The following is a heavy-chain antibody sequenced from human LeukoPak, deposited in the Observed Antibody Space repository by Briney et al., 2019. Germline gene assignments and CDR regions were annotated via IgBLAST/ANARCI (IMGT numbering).Heavy chain of an antibody. J-gene: IGHJ6*04. CDR2: IYYSGST. Sequence: PSETLSLTCTVSGGSVSSGSYYWSWIRQPPGKGLEWIGYIYYSGSTYYNPSLKSRVTISVDTSKNQFSLKLSSVTAADTAVYYCAREEAYSGYDADYYYGMDVWGKGTTVTVSS. CDR1: GGSVSSGSYY. CDR3: AREEAYSGYDADYYYGMDV. V-gene: IGHV4-61*01. D-gene: IGHD5-12*01.